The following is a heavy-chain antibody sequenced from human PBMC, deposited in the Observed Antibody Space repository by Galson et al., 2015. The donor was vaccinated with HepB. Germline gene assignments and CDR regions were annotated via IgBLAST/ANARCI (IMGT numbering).Heavy chain of an antibody. Sequence: ETLSLTCTVSGGSISDYYWSWIRQPPGKGLECIGYIYYSGSTNYNPSLKSRVTISVDTSKNQFSLKLSSVTAADTAVYYCARLVKYNTGLVDYWGQGTLVTVSS. CDR2: IYYSGST. J-gene: IGHJ4*02. CDR1: GGSISDYY. D-gene: IGHD3-9*01. CDR3: ARLVKYNTGLVDY. V-gene: IGHV4-59*01.